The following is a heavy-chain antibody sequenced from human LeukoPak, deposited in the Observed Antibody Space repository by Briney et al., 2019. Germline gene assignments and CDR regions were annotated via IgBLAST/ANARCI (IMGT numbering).Heavy chain of an antibody. Sequence: GGSLRLSCAASGFTFSNYGMHWVRQAPGKGLEWVAAIWYDGSNKYYADSVKGRFTISRDNSKSTLFLQMNSLRAEDTAVYYCARDQFGTGDRRDAFDIWGQGTMVTVSS. D-gene: IGHD7-27*01. J-gene: IGHJ3*02. CDR1: GFTFSNYG. V-gene: IGHV3-33*01. CDR2: IWYDGSNK. CDR3: ARDQFGTGDRRDAFDI.